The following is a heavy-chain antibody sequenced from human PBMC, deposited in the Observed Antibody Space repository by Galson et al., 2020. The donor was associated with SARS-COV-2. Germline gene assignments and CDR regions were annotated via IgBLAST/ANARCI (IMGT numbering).Heavy chain of an antibody. CDR1: GGSISSSSYY. J-gene: IGHJ4*02. V-gene: IGHV4-39*01. Sequence: SETLSLTCTVSGGSISSSSYYWDWIRQPPGKGLEWIGLIYYSGSTYYNPSLKSRVTITVDTSKNQFSLKLSSVTAADTAVYYCAGGRGYSYNDYWGQGTLVTVSS. D-gene: IGHD5-18*01. CDR3: AGGRGYSYNDY. CDR2: IYYSGST.